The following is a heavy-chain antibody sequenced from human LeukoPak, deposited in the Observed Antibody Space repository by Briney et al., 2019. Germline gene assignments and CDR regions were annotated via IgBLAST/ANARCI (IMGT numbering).Heavy chain of an antibody. V-gene: IGHV3-30*03. CDR3: LRGGLFDY. CDR2: ISYDGSNK. Sequence: PGGSLRLSCAASGFTFSSYGMHWVRQAPGKGLEWVAVISYDGSNKYYADSVKGRFTISRDNSKNTLYLQMNSLRAEDTAVYYCLRGGLFDYWGQGTLVTVSS. J-gene: IGHJ4*02. CDR1: GFTFSSYG. D-gene: IGHD3-16*01.